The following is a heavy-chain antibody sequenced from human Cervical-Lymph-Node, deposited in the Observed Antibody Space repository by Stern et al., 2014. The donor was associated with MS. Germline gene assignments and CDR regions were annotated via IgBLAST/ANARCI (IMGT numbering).Heavy chain of an antibody. Sequence: AQLVESGAEVKRPESSVKVSCKTSGGSLSTLDISWVRQAPGQGLEWVGEIMPLLGTAHYAQKFKGRLTITADDSTSTVYMELSSLKSEDTAIYFCARHQAGIAANWGQGTLVTVTS. D-gene: IGHD6-13*01. CDR3: ARHQAGIAAN. J-gene: IGHJ4*02. V-gene: IGHV1-69*19. CDR2: IMPLLGTA. CDR1: GGSLSTLD.